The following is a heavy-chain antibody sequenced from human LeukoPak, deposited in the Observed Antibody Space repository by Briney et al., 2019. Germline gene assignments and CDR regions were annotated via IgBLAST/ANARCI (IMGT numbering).Heavy chain of an antibody. Sequence: PGGSLRLSCVASGFTFDDYAMHWVRQAPGKGLEWVSGISWNSGSIGYADSVKGRFTISRDNAKNSLYLQMNSLRAEDMALYYCAKDTGPYYDSSGYFNYWGQGTLVTVSS. J-gene: IGHJ4*02. D-gene: IGHD3-22*01. CDR3: AKDTGPYYDSSGYFNY. V-gene: IGHV3-9*03. CDR1: GFTFDDYA. CDR2: ISWNSGSI.